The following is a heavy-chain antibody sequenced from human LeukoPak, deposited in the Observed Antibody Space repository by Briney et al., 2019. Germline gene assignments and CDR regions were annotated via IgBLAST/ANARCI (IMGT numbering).Heavy chain of an antibody. CDR1: GGSISSGSYY. J-gene: IGHJ4*02. V-gene: IGHV4-61*02. D-gene: IGHD3-22*01. CDR2: IYTSGTT. CDR3: ARVPYYYDSSGYHYYFDY. Sequence: SQTLCLTCTVSGGSISSGSYYWSWIRQPAGKGLEWIGRIYTSGTTNYNPSLKSRVTISVDTSKKQFSLKLSSVTAADTAVYYCARVPYYYDSSGYHYYFDYWGQGTLVTVSS.